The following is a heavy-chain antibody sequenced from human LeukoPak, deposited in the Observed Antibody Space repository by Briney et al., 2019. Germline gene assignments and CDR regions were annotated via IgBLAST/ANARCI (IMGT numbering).Heavy chain of an antibody. CDR2: IYYSESA. CDR3: ATSGRWSGDYKRVKNDAFDI. CDR1: GGSISSYY. Sequence: SETLSLTCTVSGGSISSYYWSWIRQPPGKGLEWIGYIYYSESAYYNPSLKSRVTISVDTSKNQFSLKLNSVTAADTAVYYCATSGRWSGDYKRVKNDAFDIWGQGTMVIVSS. J-gene: IGHJ3*02. V-gene: IGHV4-59*08. D-gene: IGHD3-3*01.